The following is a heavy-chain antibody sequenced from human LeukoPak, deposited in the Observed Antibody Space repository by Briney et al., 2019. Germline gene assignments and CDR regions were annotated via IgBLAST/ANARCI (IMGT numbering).Heavy chain of an antibody. D-gene: IGHD4-11*01. Sequence: PSETLSLTCAVYGGSFSGYYWSWIRQPQGKGLEWIGEINHSGSTNYNPSLKSRVTISVDTSKNQFSLKLSSVTAADTAVYYCARERDDYSNYNWFDPWGQGTLVTVSS. CDR3: ARERDDYSNYNWFDP. CDR1: GGSFSGYY. V-gene: IGHV4-34*01. CDR2: INHSGST. J-gene: IGHJ5*02.